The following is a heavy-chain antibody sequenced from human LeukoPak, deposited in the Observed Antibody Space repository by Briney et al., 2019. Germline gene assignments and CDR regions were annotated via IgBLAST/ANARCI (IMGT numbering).Heavy chain of an antibody. CDR1: GFPFRSYW. CDR2: IDNDAYSS. CDR3: ARDATTVTTPRNWFDP. D-gene: IGHD4-17*01. Sequence: GGSLRLSCAASGFPFRSYWMHWVRQAPGKGLVWVARIDNDAYSSVYADSVKGRFTISRDNAKNSLYLQMNSLRAEDTAVYYCARDATTVTTPRNWFDPWGQGTLVTVSS. J-gene: IGHJ5*02. V-gene: IGHV3-74*01.